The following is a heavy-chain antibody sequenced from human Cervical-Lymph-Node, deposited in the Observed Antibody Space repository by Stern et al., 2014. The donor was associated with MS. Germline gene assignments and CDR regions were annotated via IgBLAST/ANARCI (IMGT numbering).Heavy chain of an antibody. CDR1: GGTFSNYG. CDR2: IIPFFGTT. V-gene: IGHV1-69*01. CDR3: TGAGGGPNDYYLQW. Sequence: QVQLGQSGDEAKKPGSSVKVFCKTLGGTFSNYGFFWVRQAPGQGLEWMGGIIPFFGTTNYAQKFQGRVTITGDDSASTVYMELRNLRSDDSAIYYCTGAGGGPNDYYLQWWGQGTLVTVSS. J-gene: IGHJ4*02. D-gene: IGHD2/OR15-2a*01.